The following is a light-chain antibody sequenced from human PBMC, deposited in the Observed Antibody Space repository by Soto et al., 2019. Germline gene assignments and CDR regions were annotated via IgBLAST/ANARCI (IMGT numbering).Light chain of an antibody. CDR3: SSYAGAFYV. CDR1: SSDVGGYNY. Sequence: QSALTQPPSASGSPGQSVTISCTGTSSDVGGYNYVSWYQQHPGKAPKLMISEVSKRPSGVPDRFSGSKSGNAASLTVSGLQAEDEADYYCSSYAGAFYVFGNGTKLTVL. CDR2: EVS. J-gene: IGLJ1*01. V-gene: IGLV2-8*01.